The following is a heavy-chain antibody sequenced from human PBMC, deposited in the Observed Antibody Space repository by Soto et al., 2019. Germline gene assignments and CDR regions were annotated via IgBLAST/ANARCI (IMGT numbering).Heavy chain of an antibody. V-gene: IGHV5-51*01. CDR3: ARHGYIGTGANYFDY. J-gene: IGHJ4*02. Sequence: GESLKISCKGSGYSFTNYWIGWVRQMPGKGLEWMGITYPPNSDTRYSPSFQGQVTISADKSISTAYLQWSSLQASDTAMYYCARHGYIGTGANYFDYSGQGIQVTVSS. CDR2: TYPPNSDT. D-gene: IGHD6-13*01. CDR1: GYSFTNYW.